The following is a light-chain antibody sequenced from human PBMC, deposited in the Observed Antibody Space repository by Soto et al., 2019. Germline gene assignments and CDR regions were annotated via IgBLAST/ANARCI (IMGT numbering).Light chain of an antibody. CDR2: DAS. V-gene: IGKV3D-20*02. CDR3: QQRSKWRT. CDR1: QTISSTY. Sequence: VLTRSPGTLSLSPGERATLSCRASQTISSTYLAWCQQKPGQAPRLLIYDASKRATGIPARFSGSGFGTDFTLTISSLEPEDFAVYYCQQRSKWRTFGQGTKVDIK. J-gene: IGKJ1*01.